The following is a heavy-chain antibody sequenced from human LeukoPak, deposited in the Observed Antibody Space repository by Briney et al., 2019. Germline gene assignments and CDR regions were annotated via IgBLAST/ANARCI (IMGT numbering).Heavy chain of an antibody. CDR3: AKEEVVVVPAARNPFDY. D-gene: IGHD2-2*01. J-gene: IGHJ4*02. CDR1: GFTFSSYA. V-gene: IGHV3-9*01. Sequence: HTGGSLRLSCAASGFTFSSYAMSWVRRAPGKGLEWVSGISWNSGSIGYADSVKGRFTISRDNAKNSLYLQMNSLRAEDTALYYCAKEEVVVVPAARNPFDYWGQGTLVTVSS. CDR2: ISWNSGSI.